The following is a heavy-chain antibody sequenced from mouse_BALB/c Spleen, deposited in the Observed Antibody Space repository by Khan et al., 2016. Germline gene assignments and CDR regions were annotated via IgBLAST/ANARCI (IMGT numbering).Heavy chain of an antibody. CDR1: GYSFTDYN. J-gene: IGHJ2*01. V-gene: IGHV1S135*01. Sequence: LQQSGPELVKPGASVKVSCKASGYSFTDYNMYWVKQSHGKSLEWIGYIDPYNGGTSSNQKFKGKATLTVDKSSRKAFMHLTSLTLEASAVYYCARKGYRYDPMDYWGQGTTLTVSS. CDR3: ARKGYRYDPMDY. CDR2: IDPYNGGT. D-gene: IGHD2-14*01.